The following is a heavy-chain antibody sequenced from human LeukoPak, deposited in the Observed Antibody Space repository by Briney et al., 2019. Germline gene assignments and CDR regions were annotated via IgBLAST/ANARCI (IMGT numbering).Heavy chain of an antibody. V-gene: IGHV3-23*01. Sequence: PGGSLRLSCAASGFTFSSYAMSWVRQAPGKGLEWVSAIGGSADRTYYADSVKGRFTISRDNSKNTLYLQMNSLRAEDTAIYYCAKESPYGSGSRKYYFDYWGQGTLVTVSS. J-gene: IGHJ4*02. CDR2: IGGSADRT. D-gene: IGHD3-10*01. CDR3: AKESPYGSGSRKYYFDY. CDR1: GFTFSSYA.